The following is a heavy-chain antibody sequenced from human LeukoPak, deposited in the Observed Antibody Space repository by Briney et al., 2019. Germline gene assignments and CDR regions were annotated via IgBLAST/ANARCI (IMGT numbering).Heavy chain of an antibody. CDR1: GGSISSSSYY. V-gene: IGHV4-39*01. CDR3: ARSDGSVYAPFDY. J-gene: IGHJ4*02. D-gene: IGHD3-22*01. CDR2: MYYVGGT. Sequence: SETLSLTCTVSGGSISSSSYYWGWLRQPPGQELQWIVNMYYVGGTYYNPSLKSRQTMSVDTPKKQLYLTLGSVTAADTAVYYCARSDGSVYAPFDYWGEGIQVIVSS.